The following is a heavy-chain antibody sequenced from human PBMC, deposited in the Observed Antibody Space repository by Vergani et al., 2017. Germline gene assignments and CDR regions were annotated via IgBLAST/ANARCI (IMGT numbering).Heavy chain of an antibody. CDR2: ICHTEDT. J-gene: IGHJ4*02. D-gene: IGHD2-2*02. CDR3: ATIGYRRWGYYFDY. Sequence: QVQLQESGPGLVKPPGTWSLTGAVSGDSISGNNCWTWVRQPPGKGLEWIGEICHTEDTKYSPSLKSRVTVSVDESRNLFSLRLNSVTAADTAVYYCATIGYRRWGYYFDYWGQGILVTVSS. CDR1: GDSISGNNC. V-gene: IGHV4-4*03.